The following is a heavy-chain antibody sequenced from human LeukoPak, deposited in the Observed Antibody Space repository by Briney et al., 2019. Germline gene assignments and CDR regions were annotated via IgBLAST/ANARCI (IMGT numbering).Heavy chain of an antibody. V-gene: IGHV3-43*01. CDR1: GFTFHDYT. CDR2: ISWDGDDI. J-gene: IGHJ4*02. CDR3: VRKPPDF. Sequence: GGSLRLSCAASGFTFHDYTMHWVRHVRGKGLEWVSLISWDGDDIFYADSVKGRFTISRDNAKNSLYLQLNNLRAEDTAVYYCVRKPPDFWGQGTLVSVSS.